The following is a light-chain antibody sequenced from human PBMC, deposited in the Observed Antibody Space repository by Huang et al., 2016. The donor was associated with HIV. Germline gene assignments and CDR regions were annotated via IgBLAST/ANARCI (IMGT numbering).Light chain of an antibody. CDR2: KAS. Sequence: DIQMTQSPSTLSASIGDRVTITCRASQSLSGWLAWYQQRPGNAPNLLISKASSLQSGVPPRVSGIGSGTEFILTISSLQPDDFATYYCQQLHNSPYTFGQGTKLEIK. CDR3: QQLHNSPYT. J-gene: IGKJ2*01. V-gene: IGKV1-5*03. CDR1: QSLSGW.